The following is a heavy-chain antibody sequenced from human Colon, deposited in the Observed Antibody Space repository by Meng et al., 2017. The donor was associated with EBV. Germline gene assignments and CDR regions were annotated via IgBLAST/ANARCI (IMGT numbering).Heavy chain of an antibody. Sequence: QWQIREPVPGMVKLSETLLLTCTVSGGAVSSGSYYWRWIRQPPGKGLEWIGYIYYSGSTNYNPSLQSRVTISVDMSKNQFSLKLSSVTAADTAVYYCARSVYSSGWYGAYYFDYWGQGTLVTVSS. CDR1: GGAVSSGSYY. J-gene: IGHJ4*02. V-gene: IGHV4-61*01. CDR2: IYYSGST. D-gene: IGHD6-19*01. CDR3: ARSVYSSGWYGAYYFDY.